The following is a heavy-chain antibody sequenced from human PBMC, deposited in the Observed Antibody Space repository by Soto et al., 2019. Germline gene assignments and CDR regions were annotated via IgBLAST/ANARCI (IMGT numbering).Heavy chain of an antibody. CDR3: ARERLGYIDY. Sequence: GASVKVSCKASGYSFTSYDINWVRQAPGQGLEWMGGIIPIFGTANYAQKFQGRVTITADESTSTAYMELSSLRSEDTAGYYCARERLGYIDYWGQGTLVTVSS. J-gene: IGHJ4*02. D-gene: IGHD3-9*01. CDR2: IIPIFGTA. V-gene: IGHV1-69*13. CDR1: GYSFTSYD.